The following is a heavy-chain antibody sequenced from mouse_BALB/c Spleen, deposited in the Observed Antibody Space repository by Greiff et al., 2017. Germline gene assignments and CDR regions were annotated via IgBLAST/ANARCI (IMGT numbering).Heavy chain of an antibody. D-gene: IGHD2-1*01. Sequence: EVQLVESGGGLVKPGGSLKLSCAASGFTFSDYYMYWVRQTPEKRLEWVATISDGGSYTYYPDSVKGRFTISRDNAKNNLYLQMSSLKSEDTAMYYCARAGGNYFFYAMDYWGQGTSVTVSS. V-gene: IGHV5-4*02. J-gene: IGHJ4*01. CDR2: ISDGGSYT. CDR3: ARAGGNYFFYAMDY. CDR1: GFTFSDYY.